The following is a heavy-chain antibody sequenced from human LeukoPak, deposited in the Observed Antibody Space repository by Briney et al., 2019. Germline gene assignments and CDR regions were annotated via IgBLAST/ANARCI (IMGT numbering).Heavy chain of an antibody. V-gene: IGHV1-8*01. CDR1: GYTFTSYD. CDR3: ARVLTIFGVVPYYYGMDV. CDR2: MNPHSGNT. Sequence: GASVKVSCKASGYTFTSYDINWERQATGQGLEWLGWMNPHSGNTGYAHKFQGRITMTRDTSINTAYMELSSLRSEDTAMYYCARVLTIFGVVPYYYGMDVWGQGTTVTVSS. J-gene: IGHJ6*02. D-gene: IGHD3-3*01.